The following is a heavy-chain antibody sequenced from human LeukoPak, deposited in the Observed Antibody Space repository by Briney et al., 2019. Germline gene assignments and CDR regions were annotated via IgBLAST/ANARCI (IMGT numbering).Heavy chain of an antibody. V-gene: IGHV4-38-2*02. Sequence: SETLSLTCTVSGYSISSGYHWGWIRQPPGKGLEWIGSIYHSGSTYYNPSLKSRVTISVDTSKNQFSLKLSSVTAADTAVYYCARTMVRGVNYYYMDVWGKGTTVTVSS. CDR2: IYHSGST. D-gene: IGHD3-10*01. CDR3: ARTMVRGVNYYYMDV. J-gene: IGHJ6*03. CDR1: GYSISSGYH.